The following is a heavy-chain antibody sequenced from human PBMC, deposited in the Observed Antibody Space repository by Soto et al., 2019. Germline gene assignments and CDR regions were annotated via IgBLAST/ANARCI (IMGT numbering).Heavy chain of an antibody. CDR1: GFTFSNYG. D-gene: IGHD1-26*01. Sequence: QAQLVESGGGVVQPGRSLRLSCAASGFTFSNYGMHWVRQAPSKGLEWVSFVWYDGGNKYYAESVKGRFTIYRDNSKNTLFLEMNSLRAEDTAVYYCARDGYVNPGCGKDYWGQGTLVTVSS. V-gene: IGHV3-33*01. J-gene: IGHJ4*02. CDR3: ARDGYVNPGCGKDY. CDR2: VWYDGGNK.